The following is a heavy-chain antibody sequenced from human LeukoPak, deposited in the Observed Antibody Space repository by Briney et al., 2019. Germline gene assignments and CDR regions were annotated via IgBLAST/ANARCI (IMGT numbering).Heavy chain of an antibody. CDR2: IDHTGKS. D-gene: IGHD1-26*01. V-gene: IGHV4-34*01. CDR1: VGTFCGHY. Sequence: SETLSLTCAVYVGTFCGHYWSWIRQAPGKGLEWIGEIDHTGKSNYKSALKSRVTMAVDTSKNQFSLSLESVTAADTAIYYCAGASHQGETYFNAFDIWGRGTPVTVSS. J-gene: IGHJ3*02. CDR3: AGASHQGETYFNAFDI.